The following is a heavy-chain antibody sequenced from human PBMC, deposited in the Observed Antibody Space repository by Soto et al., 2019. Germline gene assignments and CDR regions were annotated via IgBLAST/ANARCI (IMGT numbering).Heavy chain of an antibody. CDR3: ARERSSGVFDI. CDR1: GYTFTSYD. Sequence: QVQLVQSGAEVKKPGASVKVSCKTSGYTFTSYDINWVRQTTGQGLEWMGWMNPNSANTAYAQKFQGRVTMTRNTSIITAYMELSSLRSEDTAVYYCARERSSGVFDIWGQGTMVTVSS. D-gene: IGHD2-15*01. J-gene: IGHJ3*02. CDR2: MNPNSANT. V-gene: IGHV1-8*01.